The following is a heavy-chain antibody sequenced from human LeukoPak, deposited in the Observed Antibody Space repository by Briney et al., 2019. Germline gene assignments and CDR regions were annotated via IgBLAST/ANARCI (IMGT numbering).Heavy chain of an antibody. V-gene: IGHV4-39*07. CDR1: GVSIRSTNYY. Sequence: SETLSLTCSVSGVSIRSTNYYWGWIRQPPGKGLEWIGEINHSGSTNYNPSLKSRVTISVDTSKNQFSLKLSSVTAADTAVYYCARVMTGIVGATSVDYWGQGTLVTVSS. CDR2: INHSGST. J-gene: IGHJ4*02. D-gene: IGHD1-26*01. CDR3: ARVMTGIVGATSVDY.